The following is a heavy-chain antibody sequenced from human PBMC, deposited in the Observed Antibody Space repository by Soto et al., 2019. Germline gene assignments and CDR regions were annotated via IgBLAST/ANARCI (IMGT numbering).Heavy chain of an antibody. J-gene: IGHJ4*02. Sequence: SETLSLTCAVSGASVSSTYWWSWVRQPPGKGPEWIGEINHRGSANYNPSLKSRVTISVDISKSQFSLRLTSVTAADTAVYYCARYNAASGTYYCDFWGQGALVTVSS. CDR3: ARYNAASGTYYCDF. V-gene: IGHV4-4*02. CDR1: GASVSSTYW. CDR2: INHRGSA. D-gene: IGHD6-13*01.